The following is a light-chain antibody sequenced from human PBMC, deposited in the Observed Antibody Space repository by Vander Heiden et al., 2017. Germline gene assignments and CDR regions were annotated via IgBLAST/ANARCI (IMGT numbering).Light chain of an antibody. CDR1: SLRSYY. J-gene: IGLJ1*01. CDR2: GKN. V-gene: IGLV3-19*01. Sequence: VSVALGQTVRITCQGDSLRSYYASWYRQKPGQAPVLVIYGKNNRPSGIPDRFSGSSSGNTASLTITGAQAEDEADYYCNSRDSSGNHEVFGTGTKVTVL. CDR3: NSRDSSGNHEV.